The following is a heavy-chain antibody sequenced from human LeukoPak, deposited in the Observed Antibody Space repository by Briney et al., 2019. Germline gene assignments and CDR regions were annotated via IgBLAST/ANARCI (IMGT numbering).Heavy chain of an antibody. J-gene: IGHJ4*02. CDR3: VRDRITTVRKPFDF. D-gene: IGHD1-14*01. CDR2: INPNSGGT. CDR1: GYTFTGYY. Sequence: ASVKVSCTASGYTFTGYYMYWVRQAPGQGLEWMGRINPNSGGTNYAQKFQGRVTMTRDTSISTAYMELSRLRSDDTAVYYCVRDRITTVRKPFDFWGQGTLVTVSS. V-gene: IGHV1-2*06.